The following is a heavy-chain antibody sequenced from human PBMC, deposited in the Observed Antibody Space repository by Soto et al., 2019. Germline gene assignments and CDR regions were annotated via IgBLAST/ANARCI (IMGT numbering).Heavy chain of an antibody. D-gene: IGHD1-26*01. CDR3: AKDLRGELPLDY. J-gene: IGHJ4*02. CDR2: ISYDGSNK. CDR1: GFTFSSYG. Sequence: LRLSCAASGFTFSSYGMHWVRQAPGKGLEWVAVISYDGSNKYYADSVKGRFTISRDNSKNTLYLQMNSLRAEDTAVYYCAKDLRGELPLDYWGQGTLVTVSS. V-gene: IGHV3-30*18.